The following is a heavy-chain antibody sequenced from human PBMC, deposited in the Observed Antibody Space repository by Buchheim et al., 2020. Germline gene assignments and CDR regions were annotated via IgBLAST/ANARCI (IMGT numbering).Heavy chain of an antibody. CDR1: GYTFTGYY. D-gene: IGHD3-3*01. CDR3: ARVNFWSGYYYFDY. CDR2: INSNSGGT. J-gene: IGHJ4*02. Sequence: QVQLVQSGAEVKKPGASVKVSCKASGYTFTGYYMHWVRQAPGQGLEWMGWINSNSGGTNYVQKFQGRVTMTRDTSISTAYMELSRLRSDDTAVYYCARVNFWSGYYYFDYWGQGTL. V-gene: IGHV1-2*02.